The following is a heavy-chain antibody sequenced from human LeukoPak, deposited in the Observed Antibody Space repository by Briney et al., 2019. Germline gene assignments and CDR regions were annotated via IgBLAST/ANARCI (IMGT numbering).Heavy chain of an antibody. CDR1: GFTFSSYG. CDR3: ARESESYDSSGSTFNY. CDR2: IRYDGSNK. V-gene: IGHV3-30*02. J-gene: IGHJ4*02. D-gene: IGHD3-22*01. Sequence: GGSLRLSCAVSGFTFSSYGMHWVRQAPGKGLEWVAFIRYDGSNKFYADSVKGRFTISRDNSKNTLFLQMNSLRAEDTAVYYCARESESYDSSGSTFNYWGQGTLVTVSS.